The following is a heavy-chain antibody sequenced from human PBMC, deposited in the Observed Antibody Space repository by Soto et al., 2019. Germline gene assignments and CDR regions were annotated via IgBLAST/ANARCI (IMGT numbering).Heavy chain of an antibody. V-gene: IGHV4-59*01. CDR3: ARVKGGDYVDY. J-gene: IGHJ4*02. D-gene: IGHD3-16*01. CDR2: IYYSGST. Sequence: SKTLPLTSNVSGCSITRYYWSWIRQPPGKGLEWIGYIYYSGSTNYNPSLKSRVTISVDTSKNQFSLKLSSVTAADTAVYYCARVKGGDYVDYWGQGTLVTVS. CDR1: GCSITRYY.